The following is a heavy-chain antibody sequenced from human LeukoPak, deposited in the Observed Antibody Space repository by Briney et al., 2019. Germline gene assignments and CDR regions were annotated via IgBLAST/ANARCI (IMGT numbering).Heavy chain of an antibody. V-gene: IGHV3-30*18. CDR1: GFTFSSYG. CDR2: ISYDGSNK. Sequence: GGSLRLSCAASGFTFSSYGMHWVRQAPGKGLEWVAVISYDGSNKYYADSVKGRFTISRDNSKNTLYLQMNSLRAEDTAVYYCANGYYDSSGYYYSRGDYWGQGTLVTVSS. J-gene: IGHJ4*02. CDR3: ANGYYDSSGYYYSRGDY. D-gene: IGHD3-22*01.